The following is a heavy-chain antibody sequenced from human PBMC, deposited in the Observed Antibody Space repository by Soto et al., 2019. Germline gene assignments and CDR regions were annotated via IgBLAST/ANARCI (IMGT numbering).Heavy chain of an antibody. J-gene: IGHJ4*02. CDR2: ISSSSSYT. Sequence: QVQLVESGGGLVKPGGSLRLSCAASGFTFSDYYMSWIRQAPGKGLEWVSYISSSSSYTNYADSVKGRFTISRDNAKNSLYLQMNSLRAEDTAVYYCAPSLRGVVVPTLDYWGQGTLVTVSS. V-gene: IGHV3-11*05. CDR1: GFTFSDYY. CDR3: APSLRGVVVPTLDY. D-gene: IGHD2-15*01.